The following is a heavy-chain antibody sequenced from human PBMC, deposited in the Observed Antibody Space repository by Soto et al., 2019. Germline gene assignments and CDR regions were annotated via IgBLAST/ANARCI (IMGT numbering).Heavy chain of an antibody. CDR2: ISSSSSYI. V-gene: IGHV3-21*01. CDR1: GFTFSNYS. CDR3: ARDPGYGDPLDY. D-gene: IGHD4-17*01. J-gene: IGHJ4*02. Sequence: EVQLVESGGGLVKPGGSLRLSCAASGFTFSNYSMNWVRQAPGKGLEWVSSISSSSSYIYYADSVKGRFTISRDNAKNSLYLQMNSLRAEDTAVYYCARDPGYGDPLDYWGQGTLVTVSS.